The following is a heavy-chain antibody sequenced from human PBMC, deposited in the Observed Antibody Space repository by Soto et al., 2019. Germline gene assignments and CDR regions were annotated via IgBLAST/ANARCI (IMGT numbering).Heavy chain of an antibody. CDR1: GFTFDDYA. CDR3: ADGGEWAFNFVY. J-gene: IGHJ4*02. Sequence: PGGSLRLSCAASGFTFDDYAMHWVRQAPGKGLEWVSGISVSGANTYYADSVKGRFTISRDNSKNTLYLQMNNLRAEDTAVYYCADGGEWAFNFVYWGQGTQVPVSS. D-gene: IGHD3-10*01. V-gene: IGHV3-23*01. CDR2: ISVSGANT.